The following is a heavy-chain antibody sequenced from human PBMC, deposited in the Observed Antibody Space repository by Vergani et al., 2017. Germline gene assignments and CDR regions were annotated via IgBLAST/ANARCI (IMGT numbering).Heavy chain of an antibody. D-gene: IGHD6-6*01. Sequence: QVQLQESGPGLVKPSETLSLTCTVSGGSISSYYWSWIRQTPGKGLEWVGYIYYSGSTNYNPSLKSRVTISVDTSKNQFPLKLSSVTAADTSGYYCTRVRYSSTSDVGLGWFDPWGQGTLVTVSS. CDR3: TRVRYSSTSDVGLGWFDP. CDR2: IYYSGST. J-gene: IGHJ5*02. CDR1: GGSISSYY. V-gene: IGHV4-59*01.